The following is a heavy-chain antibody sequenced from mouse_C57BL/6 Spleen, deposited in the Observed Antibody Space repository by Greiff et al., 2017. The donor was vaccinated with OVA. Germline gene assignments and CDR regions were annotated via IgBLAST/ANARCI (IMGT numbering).Heavy chain of an antibody. J-gene: IGHJ3*01. CDR2: ICTGGGT. Sequence: VQGVESGPGLVAPSQSLSITCTVSGFSLTSYAISWVRQPPGKGLEWLGVICTGGGTNYNSALKSRLSISKDNSKRQVFLKMNSLQPDDTARYYCAAGEDLGPVAYWGQGTLVTVAA. D-gene: IGHD4-1*01. V-gene: IGHV2-9-1*01. CDR3: AAGEDLGPVAY. CDR1: GFSLTSYA.